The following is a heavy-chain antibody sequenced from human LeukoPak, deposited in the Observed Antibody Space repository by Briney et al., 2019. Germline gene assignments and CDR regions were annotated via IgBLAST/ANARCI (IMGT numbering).Heavy chain of an antibody. J-gene: IGHJ6*02. V-gene: IGHV3-74*01. D-gene: IGHD3-22*01. CDR2: VNSDGSST. CDR1: GFTFSSYW. Sequence: GWSLRLSCAASGFTFSSYWMHWVRQVPGKGLGWVSRVNSDGSSTRHADSVKGRFTISRDNAKNTLYLQMNSLRSEDTAVYYCERSHYYDSSGFFSYYYALDVWGQGTTVTVSS. CDR3: ERSHYYDSSGFFSYYYALDV.